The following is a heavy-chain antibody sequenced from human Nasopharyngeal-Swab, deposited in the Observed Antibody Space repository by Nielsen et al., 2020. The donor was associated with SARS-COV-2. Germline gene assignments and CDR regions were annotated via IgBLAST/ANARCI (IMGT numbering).Heavy chain of an antibody. V-gene: IGHV3-21*01. CDR3: ARGRGGGYDPWGYYYYDMDV. D-gene: IGHD5-12*01. CDR1: GFTFSNAW. CDR2: ISTSSSYL. Sequence: GGSLRLSCAASGFTFSNAWMNWVRQAPGKGLEWVSSISTSSSYLYYADSVKGRFTISRDNPKNSLYLQMNSLRAEDTAVYYCARGRGGGYDPWGYYYYDMDVWGHGTTVTVSS. J-gene: IGHJ6*02.